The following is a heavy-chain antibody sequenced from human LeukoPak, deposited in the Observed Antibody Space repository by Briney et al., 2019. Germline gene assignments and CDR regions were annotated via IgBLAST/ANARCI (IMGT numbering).Heavy chain of an antibody. Sequence: GGSLRLSCAASGFTFSSYGMHWVRQAPGKGLEWVAVISYDGSNKYYADSVKGRFTISRDNSKNTLYLQMNSLRADDTAVYYCARGHGAWGQGTLVTVSS. CDR2: ISYDGSNK. D-gene: IGHD5-24*01. J-gene: IGHJ5*02. CDR3: ARGHGA. CDR1: GFTFSSYG. V-gene: IGHV3-30*03.